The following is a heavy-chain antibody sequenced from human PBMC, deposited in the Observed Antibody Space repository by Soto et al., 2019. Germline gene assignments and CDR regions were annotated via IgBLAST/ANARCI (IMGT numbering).Heavy chain of an antibody. Sequence: SETLSLTCTVSGGSISSGGYYWSWIRQHPGKGLEWIGYIYYSGSTYFNPSLKSRLTISVATSKNQFSLQLSSVTAADTAVYYCAGAGHSSSWEGAKWFDPWGQVTLVTVSS. J-gene: IGHJ5*02. CDR2: IYYSGST. V-gene: IGHV4-31*03. CDR1: GGSISSGGYY. D-gene: IGHD6-6*01. CDR3: AGAGHSSSWEGAKWFDP.